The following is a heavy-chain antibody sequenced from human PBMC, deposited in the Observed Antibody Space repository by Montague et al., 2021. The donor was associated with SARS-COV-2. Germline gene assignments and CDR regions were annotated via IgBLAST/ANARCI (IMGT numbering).Heavy chain of an antibody. D-gene: IGHD6-6*01. V-gene: IGHV4-39*07. Sequence: SETLSLTCTVSGGSISSSSYYWGWIRQPPGKGLEWIGSIYYSGSTYYNPSLKSRVTISVDTSKNQFSLKLSSVTAADTAVYYCARHLNEYSSSGGFDYWGQGTLVTVSS. J-gene: IGHJ4*02. CDR3: ARHLNEYSSSGGFDY. CDR2: IYYSGST. CDR1: GGSISSSSYY.